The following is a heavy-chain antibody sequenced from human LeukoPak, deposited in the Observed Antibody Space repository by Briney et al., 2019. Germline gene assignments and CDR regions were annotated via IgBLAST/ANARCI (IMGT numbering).Heavy chain of an antibody. CDR1: GFIFSGYG. CDR3: ARGRDGYNWIDY. Sequence: PGGSLRLSCAASGFIFSGYGMHWVRQAPGKGLEWVAGIWYDGTNKYYADSVKGRFTISRDNSKNTLYLQMNSLRAEDTAVYYCARGRDGYNWIDYWGQGTLVTVSS. CDR2: IWYDGTNK. V-gene: IGHV3-33*08. J-gene: IGHJ4*02. D-gene: IGHD5-24*01.